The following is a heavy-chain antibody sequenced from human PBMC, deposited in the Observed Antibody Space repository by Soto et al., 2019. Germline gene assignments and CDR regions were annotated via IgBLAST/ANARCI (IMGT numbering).Heavy chain of an antibody. CDR2: IYYSGST. V-gene: IGHV4-31*03. CDR1: GGSIISGGYY. Sequence: SETLSLTCSVSGGSIISGGYYWIWIRQHPGKGLEWIGYIYYSGSTYYNPSLKSRVTISVDTSKNQFSLKLSSVTAADTAVYYCARDMYYDSSGYYYYYGMDVWGQGTTVTVSS. J-gene: IGHJ6*02. CDR3: ARDMYYDSSGYYYYYGMDV. D-gene: IGHD3-22*01.